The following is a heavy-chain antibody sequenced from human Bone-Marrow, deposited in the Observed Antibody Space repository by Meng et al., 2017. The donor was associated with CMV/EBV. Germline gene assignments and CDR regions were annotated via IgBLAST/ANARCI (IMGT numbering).Heavy chain of an antibody. V-gene: IGHV4-34*01. CDR1: GGSFSGYY. D-gene: IGHD1-14*01. CDR2: INHSGST. J-gene: IGHJ4*02. Sequence: SETLSLTCAVYGGSFSGYYWSWIRQPPGKGLEWIGEINHSGSTNYNPSLKSRVTISVDTSKNQFSLKLSSVTAADTAVYYCARDKNPGIGFDYWGQGTLVTVSS. CDR3: ARDKNPGIGFDY.